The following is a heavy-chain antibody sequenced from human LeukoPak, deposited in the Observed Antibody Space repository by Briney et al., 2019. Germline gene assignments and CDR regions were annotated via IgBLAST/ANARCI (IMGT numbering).Heavy chain of an antibody. CDR1: GLSFSSYA. Sequence: GGSLRLSCATSGLSFSSYAMSWVRQAPGKGLEWLSLISGSGGSTYYADSVRGRFTISRDNSKNTLYLQMNSLRAEDMAVHFCAKGVSGTSRYYFDYWGQGTLVTVSS. D-gene: IGHD3-10*01. V-gene: IGHV3-23*01. CDR2: ISGSGGST. CDR3: AKGVSGTSRYYFDY. J-gene: IGHJ4*02.